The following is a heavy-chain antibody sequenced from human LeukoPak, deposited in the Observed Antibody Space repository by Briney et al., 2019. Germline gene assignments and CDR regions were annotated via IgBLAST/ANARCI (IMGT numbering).Heavy chain of an antibody. CDR1: CGPISSYY. D-gene: IGHD6-13*01. V-gene: IGHV4-59*01. J-gene: IGHJ4*02. CDR2: IYYSGST. Sequence: SETLSLTCTVSCGPISSYYWSWIRQPPGKGLEWIGYIYYSGSTNYNPSLKSRVTISVDTYKNQFSLKLSSVTAADTAVYYCARVRMAGSWQLPDYWGQGTLVTVSS. CDR3: ARVRMAGSWQLPDY.